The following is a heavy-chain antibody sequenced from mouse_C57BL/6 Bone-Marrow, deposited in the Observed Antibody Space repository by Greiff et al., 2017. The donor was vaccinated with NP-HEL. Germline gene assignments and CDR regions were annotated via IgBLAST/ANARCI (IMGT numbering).Heavy chain of an antibody. V-gene: IGHV1-80*01. J-gene: IGHJ3*01. CDR1: GYAFTSYW. CDR3: ARGAY. Sequence: QVQLQQSGAELVKPGASVTISCTASGYAFTSYWMNWVQQSPGTGLEWIGQIYPGDGATNYNGKLTDKASLTADNSSSTAYMPLSSLTSEDSAVYFCARGAYWGQGTLVTVSA. CDR2: IYPGDGAT.